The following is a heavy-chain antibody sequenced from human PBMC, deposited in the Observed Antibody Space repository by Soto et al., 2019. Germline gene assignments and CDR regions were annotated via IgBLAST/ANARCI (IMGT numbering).Heavy chain of an antibody. D-gene: IGHD3-10*01. CDR3: AHRGGGYYGSGSPYPSFDY. CDR1: GFSLSTSGVG. V-gene: IGHV2-5*01. J-gene: IGHJ4*02. CDR2: IYWNDDK. Sequence: SGATLVHPTQTLTLTCTFSGFSLSTSGVGVGWIRQPPGKALEWLALIYWNDDKRYSPSLKGRLTITKDTSKNQVVLTMTNMDPVDTATYYCAHRGGGYYGSGSPYPSFDYWGQGPLVPVSP.